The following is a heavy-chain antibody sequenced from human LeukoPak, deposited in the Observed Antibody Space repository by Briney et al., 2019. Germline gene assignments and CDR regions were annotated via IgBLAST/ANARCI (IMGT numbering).Heavy chain of an antibody. V-gene: IGHV4-39*07. J-gene: IGHJ4*02. CDR2: IYHHGNT. D-gene: IGHD3-10*01. Sequence: SETLSLTCTASGGSISSNNYYWGWIRQPPGKGLEWIGTIYHHGNTYFNPSLMSRVIISLDTSKNQFSLRLTSVTAADTAVYYCAREVESWFGDLLSYFDSWGQGTQVTVSS. CDR1: GGSISSNNYY. CDR3: AREVESWFGDLLSYFDS.